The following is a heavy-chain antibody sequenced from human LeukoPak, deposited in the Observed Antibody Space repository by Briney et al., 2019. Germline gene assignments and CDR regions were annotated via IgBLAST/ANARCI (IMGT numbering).Heavy chain of an antibody. CDR2: INHSGST. V-gene: IGHV4-34*01. CDR3: VRDYSNFVQGG. CDR1: GGSFSGYY. J-gene: IGHJ4*02. D-gene: IGHD4-11*01. Sequence: KPSETLSLTCAVYGGSFSGYYWSWIRQPPGKGLEWIGEINHSGSTNYNPSLKSRVTISVDTSKNQFSLKLSSVTAADTAVYYCVRDYSNFVQGGWGQGTLVTVSS.